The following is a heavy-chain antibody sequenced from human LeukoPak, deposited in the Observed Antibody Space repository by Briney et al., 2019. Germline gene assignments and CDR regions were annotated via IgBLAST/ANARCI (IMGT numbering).Heavy chain of an antibody. Sequence: ASVKVSCKASGYTFTSYAMHWVRQAPGQRLEWMGWINAGNGNTKYSQKFQGRVTITRDTSASTAYMELSSLRSEDTAVYYCAREGEDDILTGYSDQFDYWDQGTLVTVSS. D-gene: IGHD3-9*01. CDR3: AREGEDDILTGYSDQFDY. CDR1: GYTFTSYA. V-gene: IGHV1-3*01. CDR2: INAGNGNT. J-gene: IGHJ4*02.